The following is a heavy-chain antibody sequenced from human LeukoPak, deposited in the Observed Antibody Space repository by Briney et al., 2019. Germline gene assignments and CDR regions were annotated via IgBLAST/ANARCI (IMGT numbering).Heavy chain of an antibody. Sequence: GGSLKLSCAASGFTFKSYSMNWVRQAPGKGLEWVSSFGTRSSSIYYGDSVKGRFTISRDNAKNSLYLQMNSLRAEDTAVYFCARQTLGYCPLPNCDDFWGQGALITVSS. CDR3: ARQTLGYCPLPNCDDF. J-gene: IGHJ4*02. CDR1: GFTFKSYS. V-gene: IGHV3-21*01. D-gene: IGHD2-15*01. CDR2: FGTRSSSI.